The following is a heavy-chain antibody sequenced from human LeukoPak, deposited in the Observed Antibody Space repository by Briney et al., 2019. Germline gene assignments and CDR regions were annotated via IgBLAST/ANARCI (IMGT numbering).Heavy chain of an antibody. Sequence: IPSETLSLTCTVSGGSVSSHFWSWIRQPPGKGLEWIGYIYNSGITNYNPSLKSRVTMSVDTSKNQFSLMLRSVTAADTAVYYCARDHLPAGAPGYYMDVWAKGPRSPSP. CDR1: GGSVSSHF. D-gene: IGHD4/OR15-4a*01. CDR2: IYNSGIT. J-gene: IGHJ6*03. V-gene: IGHV4-59*02. CDR3: ARDHLPAGAPGYYMDV.